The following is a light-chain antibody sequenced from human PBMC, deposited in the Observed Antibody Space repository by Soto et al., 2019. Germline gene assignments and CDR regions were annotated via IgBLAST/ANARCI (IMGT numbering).Light chain of an antibody. Sequence: EIVMTQSPATLSVSPGERATLSCRASQSVSSNLAWYQQKPGQAPRLLIYGASTRATGIPARFSGSGSGTEVTLTISSLQSEDFAVYYCQQYKNWPPLTFGGGTKVEIK. CDR2: GAS. CDR1: QSVSSN. V-gene: IGKV3-15*01. CDR3: QQYKNWPPLT. J-gene: IGKJ4*01.